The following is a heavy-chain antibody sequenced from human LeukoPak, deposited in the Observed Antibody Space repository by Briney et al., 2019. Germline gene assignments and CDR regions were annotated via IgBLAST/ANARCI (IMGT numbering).Heavy chain of an antibody. J-gene: IGHJ5*02. Sequence: GASLEISCKCSGYSFTSYWIDWGRQMPGKGLEWMGIIYPGDSDTRYSPSFQGQVTISADKSISTAYLQWSSLRASDTAMYYCARDVSSGCLDPWGQGTLVTVSS. CDR1: GYSFTSYW. CDR3: ARDVSSGCLDP. V-gene: IGHV5-51*01. CDR2: IYPGDSDT. D-gene: IGHD3-22*01.